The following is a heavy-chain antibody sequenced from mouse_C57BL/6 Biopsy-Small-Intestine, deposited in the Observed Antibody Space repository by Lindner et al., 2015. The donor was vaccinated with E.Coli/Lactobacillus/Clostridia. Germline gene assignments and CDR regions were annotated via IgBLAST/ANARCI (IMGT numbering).Heavy chain of an antibody. CDR1: GGTFSSYA. Sequence: SVKVSCKASGGTFSSYAISWVRQAPGQGLQWLGRIIPSLDVLNYAPELKGRLTITADTSTSTSYMELSSLRSEDTAVYYCAKWDCTSPSCLDGLDVWGQGTPVTVAS. D-gene: IGHD4-1*01. J-gene: IGHJ1*01. CDR2: IIPSLDVL. CDR3: AKWDCTSPSCLDGLDV. V-gene: IGHV1-74*01.